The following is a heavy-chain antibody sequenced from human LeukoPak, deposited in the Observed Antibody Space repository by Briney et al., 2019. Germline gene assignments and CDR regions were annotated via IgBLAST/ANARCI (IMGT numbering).Heavy chain of an antibody. V-gene: IGHV3-66*02. CDR1: GFTVSSNY. CDR2: IYSGGST. CDR3: ARDSYYYDSSGYYLDTQYS. D-gene: IGHD3-22*01. Sequence: GGSLRLSCAASGFTVSSNYRSWVRQAPGKGLEWVSVIYSGGSTYYADSVKGRFTISRDNSKNTLYLQMNSLRAEDTAVYYCARDSYYYDSSGYYLDTQYSWGQGTLVTVSS. J-gene: IGHJ5*02.